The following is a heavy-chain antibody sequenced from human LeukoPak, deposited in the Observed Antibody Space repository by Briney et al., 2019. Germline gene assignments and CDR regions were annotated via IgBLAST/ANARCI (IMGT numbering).Heavy chain of an antibody. V-gene: IGHV3-48*03. CDR2: ISRSGNTI. Sequence: EGSLRLSCAISGFTFSGCELTWVRQAPGKGLEWISYISRSGNTIYYADSVKGRFTTSRDNAKNSLYLQMNSLRVEDTAVYYCARVASMVRVPLDALDIWGQGTMVSVSS. CDR1: GFTFSGCE. CDR3: ARVASMVRVPLDALDI. D-gene: IGHD3-10*01. J-gene: IGHJ3*02.